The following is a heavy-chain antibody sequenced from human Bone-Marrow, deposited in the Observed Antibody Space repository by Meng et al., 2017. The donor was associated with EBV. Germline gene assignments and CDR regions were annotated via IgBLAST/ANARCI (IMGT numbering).Heavy chain of an antibody. Sequence: QGQLREAGPGWVRPSGTLSLTCAVSRGFITSGDWWSWVRQSPGKGLEWIGEIHHSGGTSYNPSLKSRVTITLDMSKDQFSLRLSSVTAADTAVYYCARAGYHRPASEYWGQGTLVTVSS. CDR1: RGFITSGDW. D-gene: IGHD2-15*01. CDR3: ARAGYHRPASEY. CDR2: IHHSGGT. V-gene: IGHV4-4*02. J-gene: IGHJ4*02.